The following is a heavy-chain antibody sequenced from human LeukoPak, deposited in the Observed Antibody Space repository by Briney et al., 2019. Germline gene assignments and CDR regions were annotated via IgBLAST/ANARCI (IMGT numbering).Heavy chain of an antibody. D-gene: IGHD6-13*01. CDR2: IYHSGST. J-gene: IGHJ5*02. Sequence: SETLSLTCTVSGGSISNGGYYWSWIRQPPGKGLEWIGYIYHSGSTYYNPSLKSRVTISLDRSKSQFSLKLTSVTAADTAVYYCARAGWVPAAGTSGGGWFDPWGQGTLVTVSS. CDR1: GGSISNGGYY. V-gene: IGHV4-30-2*01. CDR3: ARAGWVPAAGTSGGGWFDP.